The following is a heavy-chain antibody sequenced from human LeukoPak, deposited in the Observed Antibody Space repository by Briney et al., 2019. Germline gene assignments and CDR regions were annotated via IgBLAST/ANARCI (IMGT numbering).Heavy chain of an antibody. J-gene: IGHJ4*02. CDR3: AKWYYDFWSGYFGY. D-gene: IGHD3-3*01. CDR2: ISGSGGST. V-gene: IGHV3-23*01. CDR1: GLTFSSYA. Sequence: GGSLRLSCAASGLTFSSYAMSWVRQAPGKGLEWVSAISGSGGSTYYADSVKGRFTISRDNSKNTLYLQMNSLRAEDTAVYYCAKWYYDFWSGYFGYWGQGTLVTVSS.